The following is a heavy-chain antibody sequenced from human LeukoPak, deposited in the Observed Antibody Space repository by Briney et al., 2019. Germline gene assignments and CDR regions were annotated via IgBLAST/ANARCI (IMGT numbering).Heavy chain of an antibody. CDR3: ASRRGVTMIRGAGYMDV. V-gene: IGHV4-34*01. Sequence: SETLSLTCAVSGGSFSGYYWNWIRQPPGKGLQWIGEINHSGSTNYKSSLKSRVIISVDTSKNQFSPKLSSVTAADTAVYYCASRRGVTMIRGAGYMDVWGKGTAVTVSS. CDR1: GGSFSGYY. CDR2: INHSGST. D-gene: IGHD3-10*01. J-gene: IGHJ6*03.